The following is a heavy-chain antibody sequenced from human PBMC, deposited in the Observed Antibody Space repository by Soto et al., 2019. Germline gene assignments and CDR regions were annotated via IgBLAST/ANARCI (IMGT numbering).Heavy chain of an antibody. Sequence: QLQLQESGSGLVKPSQTLSLTCAVSGGSISSGGYSWSWIRQPPGKGLEWIGYIYHSGSTYYNPSLKSRVTISVDRSKNQFSLKLSSVTAADTAVYYCAKSGNYYNPYYYYGMDVWGQGTTVTVSS. V-gene: IGHV4-30-2*01. CDR1: GGSISSGGYS. D-gene: IGHD3-10*01. J-gene: IGHJ6*02. CDR3: AKSGNYYNPYYYYGMDV. CDR2: IYHSGST.